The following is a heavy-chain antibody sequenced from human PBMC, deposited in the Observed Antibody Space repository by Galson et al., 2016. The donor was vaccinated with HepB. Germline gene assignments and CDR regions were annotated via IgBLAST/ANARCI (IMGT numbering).Heavy chain of an antibody. CDR2: IIHSGET. J-gene: IGHJ4*02. CDR3: ARVQPQGFCSGGRCYSGTLYYCEY. Sequence: SETLSLTCAVYGGSFSGYYWSWVRQPPGKGPEWIGEIIHSGETSYNPSLKSRATISVDTSKNQVSLNLTSLTAADTAVYYCARVQPQGFCSGGRCYSGTLYYCEYWGQGTLVTVSS. CDR1: GGSFSGYY. V-gene: IGHV4-34*12. D-gene: IGHD2-15*01.